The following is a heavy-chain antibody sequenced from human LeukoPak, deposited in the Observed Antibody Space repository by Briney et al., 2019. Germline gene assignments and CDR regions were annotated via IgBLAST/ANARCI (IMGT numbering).Heavy chain of an antibody. CDR3: VRVGIDYLASYHFDH. CDR2: IKQRGSEK. Sequence: GGSLRLSCAASGFTFNYSWMSWVRQAPGKGLEWVANIKQRGSEKSYVDSVKGRFSISRDNTKNSVFLQMNSLRAEDTAVYYCVRVGIDYLASYHFDHWGRGTLVTVSS. D-gene: IGHD2/OR15-2a*01. J-gene: IGHJ4*02. CDR1: GFTFNYSW. V-gene: IGHV3-7*01.